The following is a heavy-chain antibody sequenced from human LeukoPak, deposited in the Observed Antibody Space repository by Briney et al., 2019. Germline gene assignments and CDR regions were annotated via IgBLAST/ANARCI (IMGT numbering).Heavy chain of an antibody. J-gene: IGHJ4*02. V-gene: IGHV4-61*02. CDR1: GGSISSGSCY. CDR3: ARARGPFDY. CDR2: IYTSGST. Sequence: SQTLSLTCTVSGGSISSGSCYWSWIRQPAGKGLEWIERIYTSGSTNYNPSLKSRVTISVDTSKNQFSLKLSSVTAADTAVYYCARARGPFDYWGQGTLVTVSS. D-gene: IGHD6-25*01.